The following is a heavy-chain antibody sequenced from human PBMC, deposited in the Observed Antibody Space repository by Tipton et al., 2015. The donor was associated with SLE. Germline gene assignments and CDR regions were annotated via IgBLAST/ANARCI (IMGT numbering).Heavy chain of an antibody. CDR1: GYTFTSYG. D-gene: IGHD3-3*01. CDR2: VDPEDGET. J-gene: IGHJ4*02. CDR3: ARTYYDFWTDFDY. Sequence: QSGAEVKKPGASVKVSCKASGYTFTSYGISWVQQAPGKGLEWMGLVDPEDGETIYAEKFQGRVTITADTSTDTAYMELSSLRSEDTAVYYCARTYYDFWTDFDYWGQGTLVTVSS. V-gene: IGHV1-69-2*01.